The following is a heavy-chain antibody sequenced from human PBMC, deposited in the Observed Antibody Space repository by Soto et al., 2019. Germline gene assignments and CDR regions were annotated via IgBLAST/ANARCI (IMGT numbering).Heavy chain of an antibody. D-gene: IGHD1-26*01. CDR1: GFTFSSYA. CDR3: ARDHLEWELLLLVY. J-gene: IGHJ4*02. V-gene: IGHV3-30-3*01. Sequence: QVQLVESGGGVVQPGRSLRLSCAASGFTFSSYAMHWVRQAPGKGLEWVAVISYDGSNKYYADSVKGRFTISRDNSENTLYLEMNSLGAEDTAVYYCARDHLEWELLLLVYWGQGTLVTVSS. CDR2: ISYDGSNK.